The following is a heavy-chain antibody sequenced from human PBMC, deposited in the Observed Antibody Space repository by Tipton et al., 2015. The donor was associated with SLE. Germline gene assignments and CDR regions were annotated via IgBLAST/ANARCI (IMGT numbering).Heavy chain of an antibody. V-gene: IGHV6-1*01. CDR1: GDSVSSVSAA. D-gene: IGHD3/OR15-3a*01. J-gene: IGHJ4*02. CDR2: TYFRSQWFH. CDR3: ARCIHKGVSLDD. Sequence: GLVKPSQTLSLTCAISGDSVSSVSAAWNWIRQSPSRGLEWLGRTYFRSQWFHEYVPSVESRIVITTDTSKNQFSLNLSSRTATDTAVYYCARCIHKGVSLDDWGQGTVVTVSS.